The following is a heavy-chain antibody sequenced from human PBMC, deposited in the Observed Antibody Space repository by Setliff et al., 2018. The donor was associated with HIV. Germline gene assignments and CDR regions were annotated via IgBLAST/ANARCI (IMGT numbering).Heavy chain of an antibody. J-gene: IGHJ3*02. CDR1: GYTFTGYY. D-gene: IGHD6-13*01. V-gene: IGHV1-2*02. Sequence: ASVKVYCKASGYTFTGYYLHWVRQAPGQGLEWMGWIDPNSGDTNYEQKFQGRVSMTRDTSISTVYMELSSLRSDDTAVYYCARAAGYSSSWHRYAFEIWGQGTMVTVSS. CDR2: IDPNSGDT. CDR3: ARAAGYSSSWHRYAFEI.